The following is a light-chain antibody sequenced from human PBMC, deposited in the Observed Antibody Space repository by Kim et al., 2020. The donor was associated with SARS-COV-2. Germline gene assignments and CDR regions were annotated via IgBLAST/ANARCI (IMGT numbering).Light chain of an antibody. CDR3: RSYTSSSTWV. CDR1: SSDIGGYNY. V-gene: IGLV2-14*03. J-gene: IGLJ3*02. Sequence: QSALTQPASVSGSPGQSITISCTGTSSDIGGYNYVPWYQQHPGTAPKLLIYDISNRPSGVPNRFSGSKSGNTASLTITGLQAEDEADYYCRSYTSSSTWVFGGGTKLTVL. CDR2: DIS.